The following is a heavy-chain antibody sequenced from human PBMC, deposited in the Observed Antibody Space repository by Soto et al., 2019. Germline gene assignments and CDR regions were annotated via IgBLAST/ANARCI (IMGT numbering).Heavy chain of an antibody. Sequence: GGSLRLSCSASGFTFGTYAMHWVRQAPGKRLEYVSAITKSGDDSYYAASVRGRFTISRDNSKNTLYLQMNSLRAEDTAVYYCAKDPRIRITMTTPYYFDYWGQGTLVTVSS. CDR1: GFTFGTYA. CDR3: AKDPRIRITMTTPYYFDY. V-gene: IGHV3-64*04. D-gene: IGHD3-22*01. J-gene: IGHJ4*02. CDR2: ITKSGDDS.